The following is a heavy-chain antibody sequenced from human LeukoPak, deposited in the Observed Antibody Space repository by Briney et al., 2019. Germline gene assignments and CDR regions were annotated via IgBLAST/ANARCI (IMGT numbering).Heavy chain of an antibody. CDR3: ARNGYCSGSYCYGYYYYMDV. Sequence: SETLSLXCTVSGGSIGTYYWSWIRQPPGKGLEWIGYVYYIGSTNYHPSLKSRVTISVDTSKNQFSLTLSSVTAADTAVYYCARNGYCSGSYCYGYYYYMDVWGTGTTVSVSS. CDR1: GGSIGTYY. V-gene: IGHV4-59*01. CDR2: VYYIGST. J-gene: IGHJ6*03. D-gene: IGHD2-15*01.